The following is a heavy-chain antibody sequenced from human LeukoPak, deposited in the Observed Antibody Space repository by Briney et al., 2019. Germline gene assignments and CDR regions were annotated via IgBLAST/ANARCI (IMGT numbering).Heavy chain of an antibody. J-gene: IGHJ5*01. Sequence: SETLSLTCTVSGGSISAIPYYWGWIRQPPGKGLEWIGSVCYPGSPYYSPSLKTRVTISVDTPKNQFSLKLSSVTAADTAVYFCARSHFYGSGVDSWGQGTLVTVSS. CDR2: VCYPGSP. V-gene: IGHV4-39*01. D-gene: IGHD3-10*01. CDR1: GGSISAIPYY. CDR3: ARSHFYGSGVDS.